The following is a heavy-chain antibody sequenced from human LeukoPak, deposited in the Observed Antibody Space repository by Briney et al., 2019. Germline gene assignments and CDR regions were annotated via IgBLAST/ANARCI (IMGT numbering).Heavy chain of an antibody. CDR1: GFIFRNYA. D-gene: IGHD5-12*01. CDR3: ARNDYGTIYFDY. CDR2: ISYDGSSK. V-gene: IGHV3-30-3*01. J-gene: IGHJ4*02. Sequence: PGGSLRLSCAASGFIFRNYAMHWVRQAPGKGLEWVAVISYDGSSKYYADSVKGRFTISRDNSKKTLYLEMNSPRAEDTAMYYCARNDYGTIYFDYWGQGALVPVSS.